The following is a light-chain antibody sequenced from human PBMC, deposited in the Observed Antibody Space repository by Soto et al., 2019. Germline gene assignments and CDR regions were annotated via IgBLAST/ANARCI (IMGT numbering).Light chain of an antibody. CDR2: SNN. J-gene: IGLJ2*01. Sequence: QSVLTQPPSASGTPGQRVTVSCSGSSSNIGSNYVYWYQQLPGTAPKLFIYSNNQRPSGVPDRFSGSKSGTSASLAISGLRSEDEADYSCAAWDDSLSGNVVFGGGTKLTVL. CDR1: SSNIGSNY. V-gene: IGLV1-47*02. CDR3: AAWDDSLSGNVV.